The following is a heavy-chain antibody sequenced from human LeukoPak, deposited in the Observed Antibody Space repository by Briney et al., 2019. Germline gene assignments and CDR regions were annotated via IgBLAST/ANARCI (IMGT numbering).Heavy chain of an antibody. CDR2: IYYSGST. Sequence: SETLSVTCTVSGGSVSSYYWSWIRQPPGKGLEWIGYIYYSGSTNYNPSLKSRVTISVDTSKNQFSLKLSSVTAADTAVHYCARVYRQLAHNWFDPWGQGTLVTVSS. J-gene: IGHJ5*02. V-gene: IGHV4-59*02. CDR3: ARVYRQLAHNWFDP. D-gene: IGHD6-13*01. CDR1: GGSVSSYY.